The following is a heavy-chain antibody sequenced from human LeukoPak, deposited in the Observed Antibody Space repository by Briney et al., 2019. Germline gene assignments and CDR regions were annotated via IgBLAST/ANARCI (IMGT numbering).Heavy chain of an antibody. D-gene: IGHD3-22*01. Sequence: GGSLRLSCAASGFTFSSYAMSWVRQAPGKGLEWVSVISGSGGNTHHADSVKGRFTISRDNSKNTLYLQMNSLRAEDTAVYYCAKETSYYYDSSDYSDYWGQGTLVTVSS. CDR2: ISGSGGNT. CDR1: GFTFSSYA. J-gene: IGHJ4*02. V-gene: IGHV3-23*01. CDR3: AKETSYYYDSSDYSDY.